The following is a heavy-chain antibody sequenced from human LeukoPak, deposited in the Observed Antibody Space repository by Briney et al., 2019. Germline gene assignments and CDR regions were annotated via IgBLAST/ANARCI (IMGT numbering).Heavy chain of an antibody. D-gene: IGHD3-10*01. CDR3: ARGEATGAKDH. V-gene: IGHV3-21*04. J-gene: IGHJ4*02. Sequence: GGSLRLSCAASGFTFSSYSMNWVRQAPGKGLEWVSSISSSSSYIYYADSVKGRFTISRDNAKNSLYLQMNSLRAEDTALYHCARGEATGAKDHWGQGTLVTVSS. CDR1: GFTFSSYS. CDR2: ISSSSSYI.